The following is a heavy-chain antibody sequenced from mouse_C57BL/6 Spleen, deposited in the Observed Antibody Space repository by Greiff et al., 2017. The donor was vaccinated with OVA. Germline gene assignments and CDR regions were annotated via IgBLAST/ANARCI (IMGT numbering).Heavy chain of an antibody. J-gene: IGHJ3*01. CDR1: GFTFSSYA. V-gene: IGHV5-4*01. D-gene: IGHD3-2*02. CDR3: ARDDSSGFSAY. CDR2: ISDGGSYT. Sequence: EVQVVESGGGLVKPGGSLKLSCAASGFTFSSYAMSWVRQTPEKRLEWVATISDGGSYTYYPDNVKGRFTISRDNAKNNLYLQMSHLKSEDTAMYYCARDDSSGFSAYWGQGTLVTVSA.